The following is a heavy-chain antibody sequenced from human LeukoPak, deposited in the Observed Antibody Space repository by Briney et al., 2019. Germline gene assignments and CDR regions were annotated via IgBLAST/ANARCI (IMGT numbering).Heavy chain of an antibody. CDR3: TKEGGPMAVTTERYSFDQ. Sequence: PGRSLRLSCAASGFTFSNYGMHLVRQAPGKGLEWVAVVSNDGRVQYYADSVKGRFTISRDNSKNTLSLQMNSLRAEDTAVYYCTKEGGPMAVTTERYSFDQWGQGTLVTVSS. CDR1: GFTFSNYG. CDR2: VSNDGRVQ. J-gene: IGHJ4*02. V-gene: IGHV3-30*18. D-gene: IGHD4-17*01.